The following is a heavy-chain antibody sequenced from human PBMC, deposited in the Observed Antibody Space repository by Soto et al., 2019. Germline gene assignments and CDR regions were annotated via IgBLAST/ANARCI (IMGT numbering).Heavy chain of an antibody. Sequence: ASVKVSCKASGYSFTSLDINWVRQTAGQGLEWMGWMQPSTGRTGYAQKFQGRVTMTRDTSINAAYMELTTLTSDDTAFYYCARGVSAGVDYWGQGTLVTVSA. V-gene: IGHV1-8*01. CDR1: GYSFTSLD. J-gene: IGHJ4*02. CDR2: MQPSTGRT. CDR3: ARGVSAGVDY. D-gene: IGHD1-26*01.